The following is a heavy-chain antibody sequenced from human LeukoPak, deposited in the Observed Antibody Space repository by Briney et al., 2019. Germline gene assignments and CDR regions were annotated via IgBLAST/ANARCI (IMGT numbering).Heavy chain of an antibody. V-gene: IGHV1-2*02. J-gene: IGHJ4*02. CDR2: INPNSGGT. D-gene: IGHD6-19*01. CDR3: AREGLSGWVEFWDS. Sequence: ASVKVSCKASGYTFTGYYMHWVRQAPGQGLEWMGWINPNSGGTDSAQNFQGRVTMTRDTSISTAYMELSRLTSDDTAVYYCAREGLSGWVEFWDSWGQGTLVTVSS. CDR1: GYTFTGYY.